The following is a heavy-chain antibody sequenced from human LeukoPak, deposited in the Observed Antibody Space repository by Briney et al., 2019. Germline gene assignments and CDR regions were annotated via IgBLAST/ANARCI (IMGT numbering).Heavy chain of an antibody. J-gene: IGHJ4*02. CDR2: INPNSGGT. Sequence: ASVKVSCKASGYTFTGYYMHWVRQAPGQGLEWMGWINPNSGGTNYAQKSQGRVTMTRDTSISTAYMELSRLRSDDTAVYYCAREIVGATNGFDYWGQGTLVTVSS. CDR1: GYTFTGYY. CDR3: AREIVGATNGFDY. V-gene: IGHV1-2*02. D-gene: IGHD1-26*01.